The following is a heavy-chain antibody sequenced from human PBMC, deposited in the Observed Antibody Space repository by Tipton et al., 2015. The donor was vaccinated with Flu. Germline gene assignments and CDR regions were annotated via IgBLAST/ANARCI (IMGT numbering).Heavy chain of an antibody. D-gene: IGHD4-11*01. J-gene: IGHJ5*02. V-gene: IGHV4-38-2*01. CDR1: GDSISSDYF. Sequence: TLSLTCVVSGDSISSDYFWGWIRQPPGKGLEWIATIHRYGTTYYNPSLRSRVTISLVTSKIQFSLRLTSVTAADTAVYFCARRHFSNYVSEPKNWFDLWGQGAQVTVSS. CDR3: ARRHFSNYVSEPKNWFDL. CDR2: IHRYGTT.